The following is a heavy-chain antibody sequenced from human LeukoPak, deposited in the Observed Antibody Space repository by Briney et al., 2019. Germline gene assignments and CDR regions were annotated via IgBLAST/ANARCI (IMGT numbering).Heavy chain of an antibody. CDR1: GYSFTSYW. Sequence: KSGGSLKISCKGSGYSFTSYWIGWVRQMPGKGLEWMGIIYPDDSHTRYSPSFQGQVTISVDKSISTAYLQWSSLKASDTAMFYCARLVNWGYDYWGQGTLVTVSS. CDR3: ARLVNWGYDY. CDR2: IYPDDSHT. D-gene: IGHD7-27*01. V-gene: IGHV5-51*01. J-gene: IGHJ4*02.